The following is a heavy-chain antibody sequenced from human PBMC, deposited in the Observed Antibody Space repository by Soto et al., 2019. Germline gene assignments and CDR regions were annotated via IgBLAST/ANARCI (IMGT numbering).Heavy chain of an antibody. Sequence: QVHLQESGPGLVKPSETLSLTCAVFGGSISTSNWWSWVRQPPGKGLEWIGEIYHSGTTHYQSSIKSRVTISVDKSKKQFSLNLRSVTAADTAVYYCARGTNIGAALGRHGTVGDSFLFDYWGQGTLVTVPS. J-gene: IGHJ4*02. V-gene: IGHV4-4*02. CDR3: ARGTNIGAALGRHGTVGDSFLFDY. CDR1: GGSISTSNW. CDR2: IYHSGTT. D-gene: IGHD5-12*01.